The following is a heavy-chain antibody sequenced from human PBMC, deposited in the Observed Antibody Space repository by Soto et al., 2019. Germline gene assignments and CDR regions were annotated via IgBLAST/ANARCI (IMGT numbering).Heavy chain of an antibody. CDR2: IWYDGSNK. J-gene: IGHJ6*02. CDR1: GFTFSSYG. Sequence: PGGSLRLSCAASGFTFSSYGMHWVRQAPGKGLEWVAVIWYDGSNKYYADSVKGRFTISRDNSKNTLYLQMNSLRAEDTAVYYCARDGRXNYDIFTGYYYYYGMDVWGQGTTVTVSS. CDR3: ARDGRXNYDIFTGYYYYYGMDV. D-gene: IGHD3-9*01. V-gene: IGHV3-33*01.